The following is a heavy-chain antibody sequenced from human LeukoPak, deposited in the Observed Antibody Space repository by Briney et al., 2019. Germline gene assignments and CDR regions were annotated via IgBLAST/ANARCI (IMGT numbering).Heavy chain of an antibody. CDR1: GASISTGDYS. J-gene: IGHJ4*02. V-gene: IGHV4-30-4*01. D-gene: IGHD3-10*01. Sequence: SETLSLTCTVSGASISTGDYSWSWIRQPPGKGLVWIGYLSYSGSTYYNPSLKSRVDISVDTSKNQFSLKLSSVTAADTAVYYCARESSSGSGNQRSVDYWGQGTLVTVSS. CDR3: ARESSSGSGNQRSVDY. CDR2: LSYSGST.